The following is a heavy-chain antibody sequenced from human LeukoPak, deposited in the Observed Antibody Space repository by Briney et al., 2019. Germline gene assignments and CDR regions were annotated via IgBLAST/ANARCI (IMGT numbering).Heavy chain of an antibody. V-gene: IGHV3-7*01. CDR1: GFTFSSYW. J-gene: IGHJ4*02. CDR2: IKQDGSEK. CDR3: AVDYYGSGSYYI. D-gene: IGHD3-10*01. Sequence: GGSLRLSCAASGFTFSSYWMSWVRQAPGKGLEGVANIKQDGSEKYYVDSVKGRFTISRDNGKNSLYLQMNSLRAEDTAVYYCAVDYYGSGSYYIWGQGTLVTVSS.